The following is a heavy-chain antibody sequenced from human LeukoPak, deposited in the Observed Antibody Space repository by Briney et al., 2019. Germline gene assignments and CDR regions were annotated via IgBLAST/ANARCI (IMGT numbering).Heavy chain of an antibody. Sequence: SVKVSCKASEGTFSSYAICWVRQAPGQGLESMGGVIPIFGTANYEQKFQGRVTITADESTSTASLELSSLRSEDKAVYYCAITKYYDSSRLTSWGQGTLVTVSS. CDR1: EGTFSSYA. V-gene: IGHV1-69*01. CDR3: AITKYYDSSRLTS. CDR2: VIPIFGTA. D-gene: IGHD3-22*01. J-gene: IGHJ4*02.